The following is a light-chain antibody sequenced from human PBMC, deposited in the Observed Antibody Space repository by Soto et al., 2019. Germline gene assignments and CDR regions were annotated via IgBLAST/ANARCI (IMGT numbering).Light chain of an antibody. J-gene: IGKJ4*01. CDR3: QQRSNWPPLT. Sequence: EIVLTQSPATLSLSRGERATLSCRASQSVSSDLAWYQQKPGQAPRLLIYDASNRATGIPARFSGSGSGTDFTLTISSLEPEDSAVYYCQQRSNWPPLTFGGGTKVEIK. V-gene: IGKV3-11*01. CDR2: DAS. CDR1: QSVSSD.